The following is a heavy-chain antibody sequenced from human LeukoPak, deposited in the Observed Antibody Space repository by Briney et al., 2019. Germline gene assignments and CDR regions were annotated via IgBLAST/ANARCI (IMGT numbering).Heavy chain of an antibody. CDR1: GFTFSSYA. CDR2: IIGSGSST. CDR3: AKDRAQQLVLEF. D-gene: IGHD6-13*01. Sequence: GGSLRLSCAASGFTFSSYAMSWVRQAPGKGLECVSAIIGSGSSTYYADSVKGRFTISRDNSKNTLFLQMNSLRAEDTAVYYCAKDRAQQLVLEFWGQGTLVTVSS. V-gene: IGHV3-23*01. J-gene: IGHJ4*02.